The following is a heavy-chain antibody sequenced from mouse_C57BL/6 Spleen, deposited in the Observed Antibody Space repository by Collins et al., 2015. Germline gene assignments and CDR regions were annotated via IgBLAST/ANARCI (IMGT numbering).Heavy chain of an antibody. D-gene: IGHD2-4*01. Sequence: QVQLQQPGAELVKPGASVKLSCKASGYTFTTYWMHWVKQRPGQGLEWIGMIHPNGASTNYNEKFKSKATLTVDKSSSTAYMQLSSLTSEDSAVYYCARADYDVFAYWGQGTLVTVSA. CDR2: IHPNGAST. CDR3: ARADYDVFAY. J-gene: IGHJ3*01. CDR1: GYTFTTYW. V-gene: IGHV1-64*01.